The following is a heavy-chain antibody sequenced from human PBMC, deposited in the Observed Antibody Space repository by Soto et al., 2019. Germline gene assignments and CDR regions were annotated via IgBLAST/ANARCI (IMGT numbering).Heavy chain of an antibody. CDR3: ARVGTRDGYIAPFDY. Sequence: ASVKVSCKASGYTFTGYYMHWVRQTPGQGLEWMGCINPNSGGTNYAQKFQGWVTMTRDTSISTAYMELSRLRSDDTAVYYCARVGTRDGYIAPFDYWGQGTLVTVSS. J-gene: IGHJ4*02. CDR2: INPNSGGT. CDR1: GYTFTGYY. D-gene: IGHD5-12*01. V-gene: IGHV1-2*04.